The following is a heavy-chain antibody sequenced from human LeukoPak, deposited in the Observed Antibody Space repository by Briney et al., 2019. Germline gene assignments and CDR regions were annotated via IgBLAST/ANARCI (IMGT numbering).Heavy chain of an antibody. CDR1: GFTFSSSG. CDR2: ISGSGGTA. J-gene: IGHJ4*02. CDR3: AKKGYYDGSGYYMYYFDH. V-gene: IGHV3-23*01. D-gene: IGHD3-22*01. Sequence: GGSLRLSCAASGFTFSSSGMSWVRQAPGKGLEWVSAISGSGGTAYYADSVKGRFTISRDNSKNTLYLQMNSLRAEDTAVYYCAKKGYYDGSGYYMYYFDHWGQGTLVTVSS.